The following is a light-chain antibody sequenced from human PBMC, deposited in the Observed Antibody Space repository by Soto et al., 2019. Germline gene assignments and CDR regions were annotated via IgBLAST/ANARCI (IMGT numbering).Light chain of an antibody. Sequence: QLVLTQPPSVSGAPGQRVTISCTGSSSNIGAGYDVHWYQQLPGTAPKLLIYVNSNRPSGVPDRFSGSKSGTSASLAITGLQAEDEGDYYCQSYDSRLSGVVFGGGTKLTVL. CDR3: QSYDSRLSGVV. CDR2: VNS. V-gene: IGLV1-40*01. J-gene: IGLJ2*01. CDR1: SSNIGAGYD.